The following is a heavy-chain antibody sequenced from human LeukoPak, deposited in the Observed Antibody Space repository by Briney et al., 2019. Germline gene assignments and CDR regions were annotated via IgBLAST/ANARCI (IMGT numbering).Heavy chain of an antibody. CDR1: GYSFNSQG. CDR3: AREILRFDI. Sequence: ASVKVSCKASGYSFNSQGMNWVRQAPGQGLEWMGWINTDSGNPTHAQGFTGRFVFSLDSSVSTAYLQISNLMPEDTAKYYCAREILRFDIWGQGTMVIVSS. V-gene: IGHV7-4-1*02. CDR2: INTDSGNP. J-gene: IGHJ3*02.